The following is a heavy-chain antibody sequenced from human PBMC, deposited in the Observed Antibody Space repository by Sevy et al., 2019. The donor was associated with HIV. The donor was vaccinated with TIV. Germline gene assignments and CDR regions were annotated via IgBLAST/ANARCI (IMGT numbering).Heavy chain of an antibody. CDR2: ISSNGGST. V-gene: IGHV3-64D*06. CDR1: GFTFSSYA. D-gene: IGHD1-26*01. Sequence: GGSLRLSCSASGFTFSSYAMHWVRQAPGKGLEYVSAISSNGGSTYYADSVKGGFTISRDNSKNTLYLQMSSLRAEDTAVYYCVKDPYSGSYCDAFDIWGQGTMVTVSS. CDR3: VKDPYSGSYCDAFDI. J-gene: IGHJ3*02.